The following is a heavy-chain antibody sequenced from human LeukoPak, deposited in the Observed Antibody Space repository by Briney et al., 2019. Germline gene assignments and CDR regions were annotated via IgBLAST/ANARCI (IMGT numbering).Heavy chain of an antibody. D-gene: IGHD2-2*02. CDR2: ISGSGGST. Sequence: GGSLRLSCAASGFTFSSYAMSWVRQAPGKGLEWVSAISGSGGSTYYADSVKGRFTISRDNSKNTLYLQMNSLRAEDTAVYYCARVYHYYYYGMDVWGQGTTVTVSS. CDR3: ARVYHYYYYGMDV. J-gene: IGHJ6*02. CDR1: GFTFSSYA. V-gene: IGHV3-23*01.